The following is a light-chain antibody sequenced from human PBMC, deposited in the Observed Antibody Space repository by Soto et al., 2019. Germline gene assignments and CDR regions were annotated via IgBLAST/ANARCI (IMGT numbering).Light chain of an antibody. CDR2: EVT. J-gene: IGLJ2*01. CDR1: SSDVGGYNS. V-gene: IGLV2-8*01. CDR3: SSYTSSTTSVV. Sequence: QSALTQPPSASGSPGQSVTISCTGTSSDVGGYNSVSWYQQHPGKAPKLIIYEVTKRPSGVPDRFSGSKSGNTASLTISGLQAEDEADYYCSSYTSSTTSVVFGGGTKVTVL.